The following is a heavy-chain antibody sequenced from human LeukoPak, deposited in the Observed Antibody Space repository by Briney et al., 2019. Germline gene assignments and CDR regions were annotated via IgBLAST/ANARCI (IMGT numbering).Heavy chain of an antibody. CDR3: ARSESSSGAFDI. V-gene: IGHV3-48*01. J-gene: IGHJ3*02. CDR2: ISSSGSTI. D-gene: IGHD3-22*01. Sequence: GGSLRLSCAASGFTFSRYTMNWVRQAPGKGLEWVSYISSSGSTIYYADSVKGRFTISRDNSKNTLYLQMNSLRAGDTAVYYCARSESSSGAFDIWGQGTMVTVSS. CDR1: GFTFSRYT.